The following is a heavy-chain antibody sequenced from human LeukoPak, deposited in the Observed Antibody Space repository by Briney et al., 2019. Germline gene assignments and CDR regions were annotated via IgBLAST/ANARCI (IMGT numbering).Heavy chain of an antibody. J-gene: IGHJ4*02. D-gene: IGHD3-10*02. Sequence: GGSLRLSCAASGFTFSSYGMHWVRQAPGKGLEWVAVISYDGSNKYYADSVKGRFTISGDNSKNTLYLQMNSLRAEDTAVYYCAKGGSGITMLSIDYWGQGTLVTVSS. V-gene: IGHV3-30*18. CDR1: GFTFSSYG. CDR2: ISYDGSNK. CDR3: AKGGSGITMLSIDY.